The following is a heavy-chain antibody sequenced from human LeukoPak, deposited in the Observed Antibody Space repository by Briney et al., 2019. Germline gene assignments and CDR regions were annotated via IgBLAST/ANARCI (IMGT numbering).Heavy chain of an antibody. D-gene: IGHD3-22*01. V-gene: IGHV4-4*07. Sequence: SETLSLTRTVSGGSISSYYWSWIRLPAGKGLEWFGRIYTTGDTNYNPSLKSRLTMSIDTSKNQFSLKLSSVTAADTAVYYCARDLLTVIGNYYMDVWGKGTMVTVSS. CDR1: GGSISSYY. CDR3: ARDLLTVIGNYYMDV. CDR2: IYTTGDT. J-gene: IGHJ6*03.